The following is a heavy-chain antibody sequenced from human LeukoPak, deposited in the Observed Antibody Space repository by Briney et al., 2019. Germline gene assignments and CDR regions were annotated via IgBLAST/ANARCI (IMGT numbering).Heavy chain of an antibody. Sequence: ASVKVSCKASGGTFSSYAISWVRQAPGRGLEWMGGIIPIFGTANYAQKFQGRVTITADKSTSTAYMELSSLRSEDTAVYYCATMYYYGSGDDYWGQGTLVTVSS. D-gene: IGHD3-10*01. J-gene: IGHJ4*02. CDR2: IIPIFGTA. CDR1: GGTFSSYA. CDR3: ATMYYYGSGDDY. V-gene: IGHV1-69*06.